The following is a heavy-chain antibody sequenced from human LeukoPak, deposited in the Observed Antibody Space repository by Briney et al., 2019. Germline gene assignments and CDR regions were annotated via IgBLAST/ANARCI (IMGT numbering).Heavy chain of an antibody. V-gene: IGHV3-30-3*01. D-gene: IGHD4-17*01. J-gene: IGHJ6*02. Sequence: PGRSLRLSCAASGFTFSSYAMHWVRQAPGKGLEWVAVISYDGSNKYYADSVKGRFTISRDNSKNTLYLQMNSLRAEDTAVYYCAREVRYGDYYYGMDVWGQGTTVTVSS. CDR1: GFTFSSYA. CDR2: ISYDGSNK. CDR3: AREVRYGDYYYGMDV.